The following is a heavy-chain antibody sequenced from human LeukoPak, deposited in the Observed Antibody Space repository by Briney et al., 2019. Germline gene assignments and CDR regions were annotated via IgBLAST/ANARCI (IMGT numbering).Heavy chain of an antibody. J-gene: IGHJ4*02. CDR3: AKDLFGGVTL. CDR2: IPASGGST. Sequence: QPGGSLRLSCVASGFTFSSNVMIWVRQAPGKGLEWVSSIPASGGSTYYADSVKGRFTISRDNSKNSLYLQMNSLRAEDTAVYYCAKDLFGGVTLWGQGTLVTVSS. CDR1: GFTFSSNV. D-gene: IGHD3-16*01. V-gene: IGHV3-23*01.